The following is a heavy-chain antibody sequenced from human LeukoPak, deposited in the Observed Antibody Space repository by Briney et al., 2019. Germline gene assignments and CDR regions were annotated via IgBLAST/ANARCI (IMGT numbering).Heavy chain of an antibody. V-gene: IGHV3-23*01. Sequence: GGSLRLSCAASGFTFSSYAMSWVRQAPGKGLEWVSAISGSGGSTYYADSVKGRFTISRDNSKNTLYLQMNSLRAENTAVYYCAKDIVVVVAGNPWGQGTLVTVSS. CDR2: ISGSGGST. CDR1: GFTFSSYA. CDR3: AKDIVVVVAGNP. D-gene: IGHD2-15*01. J-gene: IGHJ5*02.